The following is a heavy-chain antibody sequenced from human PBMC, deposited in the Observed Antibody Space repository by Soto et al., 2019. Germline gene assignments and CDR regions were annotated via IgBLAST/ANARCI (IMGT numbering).Heavy chain of an antibody. CDR1: GGSISSSSHY. V-gene: IGHV4-39*01. Sequence: QLQLQESGPGLVKPSETLSLTCTVSGGSISSSSHYWAWILQPPGKRLEWIGSIYYSGSTYYNPSPKSRLTMSIDTSKNQFSLRLTCVTAADTAVYFCARQDGGTRDSWGQGTLVTVSS. CDR2: IYYSGST. D-gene: IGHD2-15*01. J-gene: IGHJ4*02. CDR3: ARQDGGTRDS.